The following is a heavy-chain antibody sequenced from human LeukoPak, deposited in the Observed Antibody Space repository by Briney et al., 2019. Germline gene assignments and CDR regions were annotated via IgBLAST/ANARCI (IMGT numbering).Heavy chain of an antibody. CDR3: ARNGYTKSWTHLDY. CDR2: IYSTGDT. V-gene: IGHV4-4*07. Sequence: SETLSLTCTVSSGSIRSYLWAWIRQPAGKTLEWIGRIYSTGDTDYNPSLKSRVAMSVDTSKNQFSLNLRSVTTADTAFYYCARNGYTKSWTHLDYWGQGILVSVSS. J-gene: IGHJ4*02. CDR1: SGSIRSYL. D-gene: IGHD3/OR15-3a*01.